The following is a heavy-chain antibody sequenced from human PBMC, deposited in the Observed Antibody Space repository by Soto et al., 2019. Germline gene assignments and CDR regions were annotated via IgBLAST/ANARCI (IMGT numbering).Heavy chain of an antibody. CDR1: GFTFSNAW. Sequence: GGSLRLSCAASGFTFSNAWMNWVRQAPGKGLEWVGRIKSKTDGGTTDYAAPVKGRFTISRDDSKNTLYLQMNSLKTEDTAVYYCTTVVRRNDYGDLQYYYYGMDVWGQGTTVTVSS. J-gene: IGHJ6*02. CDR2: IKSKTDGGTT. D-gene: IGHD4-17*01. V-gene: IGHV3-15*07. CDR3: TTVVRRNDYGDLQYYYYGMDV.